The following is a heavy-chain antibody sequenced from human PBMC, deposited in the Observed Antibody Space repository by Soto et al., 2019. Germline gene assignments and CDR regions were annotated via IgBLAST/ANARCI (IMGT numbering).Heavy chain of an antibody. CDR3: AREPYTVTTLYYMDV. J-gene: IGHJ6*03. Sequence: GGSLRLSCAASGFTFSSYWMSWVRQAPGKGLEWVANIKQDGSEKYYVDSVKGRFTISRDNAKNSLYLQMNSLRAEDTAVYYCAREPYTVTTLYYMDVWGKGTTVTVSS. D-gene: IGHD4-4*01. CDR2: IKQDGSEK. CDR1: GFTFSSYW. V-gene: IGHV3-7*01.